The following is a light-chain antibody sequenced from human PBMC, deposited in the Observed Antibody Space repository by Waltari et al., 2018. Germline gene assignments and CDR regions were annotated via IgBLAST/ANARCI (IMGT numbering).Light chain of an antibody. CDR1: SNNVGNQG. Sequence: QAGLTQPPSVSKGLRQTATLTCTGNSNNVGNQGVIWLQQHQGHPPKLLFNRNNNRPSGISERLSASRSGNTASLTITGLQPEDEADYYCSAWDSSLSAWVFGGGTKLTVL. CDR3: SAWDSSLSAWV. V-gene: IGLV10-54*01. J-gene: IGLJ3*02. CDR2: RNN.